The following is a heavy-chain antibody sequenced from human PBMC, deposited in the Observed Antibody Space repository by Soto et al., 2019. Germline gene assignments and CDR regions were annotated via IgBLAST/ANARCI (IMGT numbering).Heavy chain of an antibody. CDR2: ITDYNGST. Sequence: QVQLMQSGAEVKKSGASVKVSCKASGYTFINYGIIWVRQAPGPGLEWMGWITDYNGSTKYARKFQDRVTMTTDTSTSTAYMELRSLRSDDTAVYFCARDAFGDLWRSPDVWGQGTMVTVSS. V-gene: IGHV1-18*04. J-gene: IGHJ3*01. D-gene: IGHD2-21*02. CDR1: GYTFINYG. CDR3: ARDAFGDLWRSPDV.